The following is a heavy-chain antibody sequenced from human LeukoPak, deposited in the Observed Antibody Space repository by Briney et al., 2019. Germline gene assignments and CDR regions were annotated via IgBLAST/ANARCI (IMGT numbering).Heavy chain of an antibody. Sequence: GGSLRLSCAAAGFSFSSYPMNWARQAPGKGLEWISHISSDGNTESYVDAPRGRFTMSRDNAKNSLFLLINSLRVEDTAVYYCARDSVNGPFVISLDLWGQGALVTVSS. D-gene: IGHD2-8*01. V-gene: IGHV3-48*03. CDR2: ISSDGNTE. CDR1: GFSFSSYP. CDR3: ARDSVNGPFVISLDL. J-gene: IGHJ4*02.